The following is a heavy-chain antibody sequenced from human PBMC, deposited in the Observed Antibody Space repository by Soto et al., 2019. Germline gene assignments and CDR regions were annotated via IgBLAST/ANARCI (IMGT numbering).Heavy chain of an antibody. J-gene: IGHJ4*02. CDR1: GFTFSSYA. V-gene: IGHV3-30-3*01. CDR3: ASDIAAAGPFDY. Sequence: GGSLRLSCVASGFTFSSYAMHWVRQAPGKGLEWVAVISYDGSNKYYADSVKGRFTISRDNSKNTLYLQMNSLRAEDTAVYYCASDIAAAGPFDYWGQGTLVTVSS. D-gene: IGHD6-13*01. CDR2: ISYDGSNK.